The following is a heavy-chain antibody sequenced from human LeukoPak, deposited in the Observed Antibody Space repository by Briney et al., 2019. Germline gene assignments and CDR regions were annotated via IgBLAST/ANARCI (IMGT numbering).Heavy chain of an antibody. CDR2: IYYTGTT. CDR3: AREDPQTKVPEGMDV. V-gene: IGHV4-59*01. D-gene: IGHD4/OR15-4a*01. Sequence: SETLSLTCTVSGGSISHYYWSWIRPPPGKGAEWIGYIYYTGTTNYNPPLKSRVTISVDTSKNQFSLKLNSVTAADTAVYYCAREDPQTKVPEGMDVWGQGTTVTVSS. J-gene: IGHJ6*02. CDR1: GGSISHYY.